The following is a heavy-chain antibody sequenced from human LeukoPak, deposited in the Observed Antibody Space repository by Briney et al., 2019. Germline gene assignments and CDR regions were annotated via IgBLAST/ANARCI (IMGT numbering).Heavy chain of an antibody. V-gene: IGHV3-21*01. CDR2: ISSSSSYI. CDR1: GFTFSSYS. CDR3: ARSVIAVAGPFDY. D-gene: IGHD6-19*01. Sequence: KSGGSLRLSCAASGFTFSSYSMNWVRQAPGKGLEWVSSISSSSSYIYYADSVKGRFTISRDNAKNSLYLQMNSLRAEDTAVYYCARSVIAVAGPFDYWGQGTLVTVSS. J-gene: IGHJ4*02.